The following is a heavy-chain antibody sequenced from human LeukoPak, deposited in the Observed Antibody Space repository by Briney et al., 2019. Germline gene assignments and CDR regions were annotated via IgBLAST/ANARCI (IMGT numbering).Heavy chain of an antibody. CDR3: ARDNDWAFHY. Sequence: GGSLRLSCAASGFTFSSYAMSWVRQAPGKGLEWVSYINHNGEMIFYPDFVKGRFTISRDNARNSLYLQMNSLRDEDTAVYYCARDNDWAFHYWGQGTLVTVSS. CDR1: GFTFSSYA. D-gene: IGHD3-9*01. CDR2: INHNGEMI. V-gene: IGHV3-48*02. J-gene: IGHJ4*02.